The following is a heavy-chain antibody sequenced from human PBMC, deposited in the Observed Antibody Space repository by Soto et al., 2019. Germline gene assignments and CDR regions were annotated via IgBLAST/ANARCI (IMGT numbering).Heavy chain of an antibody. J-gene: IGHJ4*02. CDR1: GGSISSYY. CDR2: IYYSGST. D-gene: IGHD2-21*02. V-gene: IGHV4-59*01. Sequence: SETLSLTCTVSGGSISSYYWSWIRQPPGKGLEWIGYIYYSGSTNYNPSLKSRVTISVDTSKNQFSLKLSSVTAADTAVYYCARGSPYCGGDCFPRAATLDYWGQGTLVTVSS. CDR3: ARGSPYCGGDCFPRAATLDY.